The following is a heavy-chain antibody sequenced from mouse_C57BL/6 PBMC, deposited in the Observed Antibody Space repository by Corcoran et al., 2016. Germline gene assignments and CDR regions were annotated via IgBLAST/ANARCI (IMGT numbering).Heavy chain of an antibody. CDR2: IYPGDGDT. Sequence: QVQLQQSGSELVKPGATVKISCNASGYAFSSYWMNWVKQRPGKGLEWIGQIYPGDGDTNYNGKFKGKATLTADKSSSTAYMQLSSLTSEDSAVYFCARDILLRFDYWGQGTTLTVSS. V-gene: IGHV1-80*01. CDR1: GYAFSSYW. J-gene: IGHJ2*01. CDR3: ARDILLRFDY. D-gene: IGHD1-1*01.